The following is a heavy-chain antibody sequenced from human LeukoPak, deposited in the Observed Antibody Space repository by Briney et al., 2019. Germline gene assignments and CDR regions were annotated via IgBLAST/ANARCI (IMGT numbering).Heavy chain of an antibody. Sequence: GRSLRLSCAASGFTFSNYGFHWVRRAPGQEKAWVAAISYDGTRKWFSDSVTGRFTISRDNSKNMVYLQMNSLRPEDTAVYYCARDMSGYYTFDYWGQGTLVTV. D-gene: IGHD3-22*01. CDR3: ARDMSGYYTFDY. V-gene: IGHV3-30*04. CDR2: ISYDGTRK. J-gene: IGHJ4*02. CDR1: GFTFSNYG.